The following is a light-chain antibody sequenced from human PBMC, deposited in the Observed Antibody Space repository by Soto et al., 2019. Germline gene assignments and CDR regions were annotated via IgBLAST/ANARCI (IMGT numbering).Light chain of an antibody. CDR3: QKYNNWPIT. J-gene: IGKJ2*01. CDR2: GAS. CDR1: QSVSSN. Sequence: EIVMTQSPATLSVSPGVRATLSCRASQSVSSNLAWYQQKPGQAPRLLIYGASTRATGIPARFSGSGSGTEFTLTISSLQSEDFAVYYCQKYNNWPITFGQGTKVDIK. V-gene: IGKV3-15*01.